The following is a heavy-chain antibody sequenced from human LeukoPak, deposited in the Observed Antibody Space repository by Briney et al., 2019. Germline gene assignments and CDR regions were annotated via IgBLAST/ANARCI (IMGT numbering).Heavy chain of an antibody. CDR1: GFTFSSYS. J-gene: IGHJ4*02. Sequence: GGSLRPSCAASGFTFSSYSMNWVRQAPGKGLEWVSYISSSSSTIYYADSVKGRFTISRDNAKNSLYLQMNSLRAEDTAVYYCARDARIAARPNYFDYWGQGTLVTVSS. V-gene: IGHV3-48*01. D-gene: IGHD6-6*01. CDR3: ARDARIAARPNYFDY. CDR2: ISSSSSTI.